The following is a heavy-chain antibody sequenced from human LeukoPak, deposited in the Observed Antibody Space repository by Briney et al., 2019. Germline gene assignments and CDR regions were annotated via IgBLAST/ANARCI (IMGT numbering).Heavy chain of an antibody. Sequence: GGSLRLSCAASGFTFSDYYMSWIRQAPGKGLEWVSYISSSGSTIYYADSVKGRFTISRDNAKNSLYLQMNSLRAEDTAVYYCAKDCRVTPLYYMDVWGKGTTVTISS. J-gene: IGHJ6*03. CDR1: GFTFSDYY. D-gene: IGHD1-14*01. CDR3: AKDCRVTPLYYMDV. CDR2: ISSSGSTI. V-gene: IGHV3-11*04.